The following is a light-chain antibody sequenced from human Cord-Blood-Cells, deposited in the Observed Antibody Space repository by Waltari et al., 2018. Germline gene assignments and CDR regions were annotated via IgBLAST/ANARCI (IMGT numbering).Light chain of an antibody. V-gene: IGLV2-23*02. J-gene: IGLJ2*01. Sequence: QSALTQPAPVSGSPGQATTISCTGTSSDVGSYNHVSCYQQHPGKAPKLMIYEVSKRPSGVSNRFSGSKSGNTASLTISGLQAEDEADYYCCSYAGSSNVVFGGGTKLTVL. CDR2: EVS. CDR3: CSYAGSSNVV. CDR1: SSDVGSYNH.